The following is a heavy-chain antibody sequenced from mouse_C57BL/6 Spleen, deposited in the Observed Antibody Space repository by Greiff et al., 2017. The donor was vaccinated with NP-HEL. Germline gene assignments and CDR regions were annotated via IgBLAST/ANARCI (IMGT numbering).Heavy chain of an antibody. CDR3: AGAMGYSNYFDY. V-gene: IGHV1-53*01. Sequence: VQLQQSGPELVKPGASVKLSCKASGYTFTSYWMHWVKQRPGQGLEWIGNINPCNGGTNYNEKFKSKATLTVDKSSSTAYMQLSSLTSEDSAVYYCAGAMGYSNYFDYWGQGTTLTVSS. J-gene: IGHJ2*01. CDR2: INPCNGGT. D-gene: IGHD2-5*01. CDR1: GYTFTSYW.